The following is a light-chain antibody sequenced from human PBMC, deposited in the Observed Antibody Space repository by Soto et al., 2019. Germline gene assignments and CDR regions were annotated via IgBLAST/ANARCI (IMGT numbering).Light chain of an antibody. V-gene: IGKV3-20*01. J-gene: IGKJ2*01. CDR1: QSVSSSF. Sequence: EIVLTQSPGTLSLSPGERATLSCRASQSVSSSFLAWYQQKPGQAPRLLIYGASSRATGIPDRFSGSASGTDFPLTISRLEPEDFAVYYCQQYGSSPLTLGPGTKLEIK. CDR2: GAS. CDR3: QQYGSSPLT.